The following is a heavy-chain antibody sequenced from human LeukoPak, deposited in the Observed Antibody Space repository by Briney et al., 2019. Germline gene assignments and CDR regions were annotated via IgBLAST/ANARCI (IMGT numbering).Heavy chain of an antibody. CDR2: IYSSGST. CDR3: AKSGGYGLIDY. J-gene: IGHJ4*02. D-gene: IGHD1-26*01. V-gene: IGHV4-39*01. CDR1: GASVSGSNYY. Sequence: SETLSLTCAVSGASVSGSNYYWGWIRQPPGKGLDWIGNIYSSGSTYYNASLQSRVPISIDTSKNQFSLRLNSVTAADTAMYYCAKSGGYGLIDYWGQGARVTVSS.